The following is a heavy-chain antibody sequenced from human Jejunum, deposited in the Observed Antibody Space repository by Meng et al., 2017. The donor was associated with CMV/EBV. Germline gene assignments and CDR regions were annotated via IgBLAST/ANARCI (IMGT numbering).Heavy chain of an antibody. D-gene: IGHD2-15*01. CDR2: ITAANTDT. J-gene: IGHJ5*02. Sequence: SGYIFINSAMHWVRQAPGQRLEWMGWITAANTDTIYSHKFPGRVTISRDTSANTAYMELSSLTSEDTAIYYCARDHRSDGSSYSLDPWGQGTLVTVSS. V-gene: IGHV1-3*01. CDR3: ARDHRSDGSSYSLDP. CDR1: GYIFINSA.